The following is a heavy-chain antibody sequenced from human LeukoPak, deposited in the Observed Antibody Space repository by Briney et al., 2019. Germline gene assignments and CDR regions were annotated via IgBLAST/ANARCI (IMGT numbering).Heavy chain of an antibody. D-gene: IGHD3-10*01. J-gene: IGHJ5*02. CDR1: GGSISSYY. CDR2: IYYSGST. CDR3: ARGSYGSGSYLS. Sequence: PSETLSLTCTVSGGSISSYYWSWIRQPPGKGLEWNGYIYYSGSTNYNPSLKSRVTISVDTSKNQFSLKLSSVTAADTAVYYCARGSYGSGSYLSWGQGTLVTVSS. V-gene: IGHV4-59*01.